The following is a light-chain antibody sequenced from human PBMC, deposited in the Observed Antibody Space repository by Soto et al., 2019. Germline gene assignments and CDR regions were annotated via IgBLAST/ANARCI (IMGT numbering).Light chain of an antibody. CDR1: QTISSW. Sequence: DIQMPQSPSTLSGSVGYRVTITCRSSQTISSWLAWYQQKPGKAPKLLIYKASTLKSGVPSRFSGSGSGTEFTLTITSLQHDDFATYYCQHYNSYSEAFGQGTKVDIK. V-gene: IGKV1-5*03. J-gene: IGKJ1*01. CDR2: KAS. CDR3: QHYNSYSEA.